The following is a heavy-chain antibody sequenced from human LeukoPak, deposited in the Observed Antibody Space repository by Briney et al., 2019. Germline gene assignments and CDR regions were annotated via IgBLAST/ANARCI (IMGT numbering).Heavy chain of an antibody. Sequence: PGGSLRLSCTASGFTFSSYWIHWVRQAPGKGLVWVSRINNDGSTTDYVDSVKGRFTISRDNAKNTLYLQMNSLRAEDTAKYYCARDPSAVAGYFDYWGQGSLVTVSS. CDR3: ARDPSAVAGYFDY. CDR1: GFTFSSYW. D-gene: IGHD6-19*01. CDR2: INNDGSTT. J-gene: IGHJ4*02. V-gene: IGHV3-74*01.